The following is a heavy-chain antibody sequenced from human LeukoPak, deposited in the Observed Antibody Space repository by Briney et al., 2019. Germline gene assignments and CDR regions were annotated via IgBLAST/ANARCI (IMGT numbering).Heavy chain of an antibody. J-gene: IGHJ4*02. V-gene: IGHV4-38-2*02. CDR1: GYSISSGYY. CDR3: ARDPLGPDY. CDR2: IYHSGST. Sequence: SETLSLTCTVSGYSISSGYYWGWIRQPPGKGLEWIGSIYHSGSTYYNPSLKSRVTISVDTSKNQFSLKLSSVTAAVAAVYYCARDPLGPDYWGQGTLVTVSS.